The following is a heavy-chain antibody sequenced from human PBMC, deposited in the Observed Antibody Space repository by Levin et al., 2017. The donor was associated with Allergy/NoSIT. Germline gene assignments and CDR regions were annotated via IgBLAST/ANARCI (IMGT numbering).Heavy chain of an antibody. D-gene: IGHD2-8*01. Sequence: GGSLRLSCAASGFTVSSNYMSWVRQAPGKGLEWVSVIYSGGSTYYADSVKGRFTISRDNSKNTLYLQMNSLRAEDTAVYYCARDPGLNGDHGMDVWGQGTTVTVSS. CDR1: GFTVSSNY. J-gene: IGHJ6*02. CDR3: ARDPGLNGDHGMDV. V-gene: IGHV3-66*01. CDR2: IYSGGST.